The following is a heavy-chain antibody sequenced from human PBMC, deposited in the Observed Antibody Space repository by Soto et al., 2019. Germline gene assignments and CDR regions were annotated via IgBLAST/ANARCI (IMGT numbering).Heavy chain of an antibody. J-gene: IGHJ5*02. Sequence: EVQLVESGGGLVKPGGSLRLSCAASGFTFSSYSMNWVRQAPGKGLEWVSSISSSSSYIYYADSVKGRFTISRDNAKNSLYLQMNSLRAEDTAVYYCARDLSQAVVVVAANHNWFDPWGQGTLVTVSS. CDR1: GFTFSSYS. D-gene: IGHD2-15*01. V-gene: IGHV3-21*01. CDR2: ISSSSSYI. CDR3: ARDLSQAVVVVAANHNWFDP.